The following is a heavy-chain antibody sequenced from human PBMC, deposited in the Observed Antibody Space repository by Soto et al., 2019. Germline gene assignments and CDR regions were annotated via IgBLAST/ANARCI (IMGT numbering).Heavy chain of an antibody. CDR1: GFTFSDHY. CDR2: MSGSGSSE. V-gene: IGHV3-11*01. Sequence: PGGSLRLSCSASGFTFSDHYMAWIRQAPGEGLEIVAHMSGSGSSEDYGDSVKGRFAIFREKSKTLLFLQMFFLRAEETAVYYCAREISFVSGGHLYYGMDVWVKGNVGIVSS. J-gene: IGHJ6*04. D-gene: IGHD2-15*01. CDR3: AREISFVSGGHLYYGMDV.